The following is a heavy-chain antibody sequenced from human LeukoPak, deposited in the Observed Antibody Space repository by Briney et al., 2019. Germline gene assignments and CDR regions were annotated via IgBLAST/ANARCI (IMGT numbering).Heavy chain of an antibody. CDR3: AKFQGSTWHYEIDN. CDR2: VSGSGSST. CDR1: GFTFSDYA. J-gene: IGHJ4*02. V-gene: IGHV3-23*01. D-gene: IGHD1-7*01. Sequence: GGSLRLSCAASGFTFSDYAMSWVRQAPGRGLQWVSGVSGSGSSTSYVDSVRGRFTISRDNSKNTLYLQMNSLRAEDTAVYYCAKFQGSTWHYEIDNWGQGTLVTVSS.